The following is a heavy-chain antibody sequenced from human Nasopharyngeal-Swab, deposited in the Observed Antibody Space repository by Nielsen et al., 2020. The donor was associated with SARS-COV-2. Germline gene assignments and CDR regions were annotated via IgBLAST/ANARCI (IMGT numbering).Heavy chain of an antibody. CDR2: ISSSSSYI. CDR3: AGSIAARPFDY. Sequence: GESLKISCAASGFTFSSYSMNWVRQAPGKGLEWVSSISSSSSYIYYADSVKGRFTISRDNAKNSLYLQMNSLRAEDTAVYYCAGSIAARPFDYWGQGTLVTVSS. J-gene: IGHJ4*02. CDR1: GFTFSSYS. D-gene: IGHD6-6*01. V-gene: IGHV3-21*01.